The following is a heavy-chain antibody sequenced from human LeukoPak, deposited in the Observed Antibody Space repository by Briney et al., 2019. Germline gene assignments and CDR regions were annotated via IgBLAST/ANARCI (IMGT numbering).Heavy chain of an antibody. Sequence: GGSLRLSCAASGISFGSYAMNWVRQAPGKWLEWVSRINSGGGTTYYAESVKGRFTIYRDNSKNTLYLQMNSLRAEDTALYYCGYSYGNGAFDIWGQGTMVTVSS. D-gene: IGHD5-18*01. J-gene: IGHJ3*02. CDR3: GYSYGNGAFDI. CDR2: INSGGGTT. V-gene: IGHV3-23*01. CDR1: GISFGSYA.